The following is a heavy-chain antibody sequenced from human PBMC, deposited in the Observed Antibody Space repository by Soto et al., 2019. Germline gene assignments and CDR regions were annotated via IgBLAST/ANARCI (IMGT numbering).Heavy chain of an antibody. Sequence: SETLSVTCAVYGGSFSGDYWSWIRQPPGKGLEWIGEINHSGSTNYNPSLKSRVTISVDTSKNQFSLKLSSVTAADTAVYYCARGGFSDYEGAFDIWGQGTMVTVSS. CDR3: ARGGFSDYEGAFDI. V-gene: IGHV4-34*01. D-gene: IGHD4-17*01. CDR2: INHSGST. J-gene: IGHJ3*02. CDR1: GGSFSGDY.